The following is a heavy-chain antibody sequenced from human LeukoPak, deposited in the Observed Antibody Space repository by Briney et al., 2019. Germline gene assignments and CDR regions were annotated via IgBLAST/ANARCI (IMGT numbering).Heavy chain of an antibody. CDR3: ATTDNLSSSPTIDY. Sequence: GGSLRLSCAASGGTFSSYAISWVRQAPGQGLEWMGGIIPIFGTANYAQKFQGRVTITTDESTSTAYMELSSLRSEDTAVYYCATTDNLSSSPTIDYWGQGTLVTVSS. CDR2: IIPIFGTA. D-gene: IGHD6-6*01. J-gene: IGHJ4*02. V-gene: IGHV1-69*05. CDR1: GGTFSSYA.